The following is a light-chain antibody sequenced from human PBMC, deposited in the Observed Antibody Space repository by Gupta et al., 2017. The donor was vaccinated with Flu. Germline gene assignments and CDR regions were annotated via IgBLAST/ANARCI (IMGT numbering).Light chain of an antibody. CDR3: LHYGDSAS. Sequence: PGTLSLSPGERATLSCRASQSIKSSYLGWYQQKPGQAPRLLVYGASSRATGIPDRFSGRGSGTDFTLTISRLEPEDFAVYYWLHYGDSASFGLGTKVNIK. V-gene: IGKV3-20*01. J-gene: IGKJ1*01. CDR1: QSIKSSY. CDR2: GAS.